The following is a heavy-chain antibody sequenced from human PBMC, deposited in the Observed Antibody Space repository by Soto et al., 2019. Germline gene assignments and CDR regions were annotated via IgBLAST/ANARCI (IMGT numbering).Heavy chain of an antibody. CDR3: ARDALDL. V-gene: IGHV4-4*02. CDR1: GGSISSYNW. Sequence: QVQLQESGPGLVKPSGTLSLTCAVSGGSISSYNWWSWVRQPPGKGLEWIGGIYHSGSTNYNPSLTSRVTMSMDKSNNQFFLKLNSVTAADTAVYYCARDALDLWGQGTVVTVSS. J-gene: IGHJ3*01. CDR2: IYHSGST.